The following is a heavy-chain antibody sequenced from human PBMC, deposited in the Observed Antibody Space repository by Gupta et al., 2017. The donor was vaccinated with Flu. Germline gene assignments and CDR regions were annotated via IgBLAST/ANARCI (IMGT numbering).Heavy chain of an antibody. D-gene: IGHD5-24*01. V-gene: IGHV4-34*01. Sequence: QVQLQQWGAGLLKPSETLSLTCAVYGGSFSGYYWSWIRQPPGKGLEWIGEINHSGSTNYNPSLKSRVTISVDTSKNQFSLKLSSVTAADTAVYYCARGVRDGYNYGDYWGQGTLVTVSS. J-gene: IGHJ4*02. CDR3: ARGVRDGYNYGDY. CDR2: INHSGST. CDR1: GGSFSGYY.